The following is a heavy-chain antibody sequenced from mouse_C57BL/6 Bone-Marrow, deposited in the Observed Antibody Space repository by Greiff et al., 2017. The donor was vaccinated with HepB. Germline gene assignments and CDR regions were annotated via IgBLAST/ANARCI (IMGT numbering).Heavy chain of an antibody. CDR3: ARPPLYSNLGMDY. CDR2: IDPSDSYT. CDR1: GYTFTSYW. J-gene: IGHJ4*01. Sequence: QVQLQQSGPELVKPGASVKIPCKASGYTFTSYWMHWVKQRPGQGLEWIGVIDPSDSYTNYNQKFKGKATLTVDTSSSTAYMQLSSLTSEDSAVYYCARPPLYSNLGMDYWGQGTSVTVSS. D-gene: IGHD2-5*01. V-gene: IGHV1-59*01.